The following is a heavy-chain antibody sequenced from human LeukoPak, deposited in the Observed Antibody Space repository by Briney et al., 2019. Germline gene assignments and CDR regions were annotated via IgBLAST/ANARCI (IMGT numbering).Heavy chain of an antibody. CDR2: ISGSGGST. Sequence: GGSLRLSCAASGFTFSSYAMSWVRQAPGKGLEWVSAISGSGGSTYYADSVKGRFAISRDNSKNTLYLQMNSLRAEDTAVYYCAKGIYSSGWYYFDYWGQGTLVTVSS. D-gene: IGHD6-19*01. CDR1: GFTFSSYA. V-gene: IGHV3-23*01. CDR3: AKGIYSSGWYYFDY. J-gene: IGHJ4*02.